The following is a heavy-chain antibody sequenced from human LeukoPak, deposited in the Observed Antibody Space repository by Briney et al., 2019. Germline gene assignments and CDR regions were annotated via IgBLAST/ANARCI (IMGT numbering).Heavy chain of an antibody. J-gene: IGHJ5*02. Sequence: SETLSLTCAVYGGSFSGYYWSWIRQPPGKGLEWIGEINHSGSTNYNPSLKSRVTISVDTSKNQFSLKLSSVTAADTAVYYCARGPTTNTYYDILTGLIYNWFDPWGQGTLVTVSS. CDR2: INHSGST. D-gene: IGHD3-9*01. CDR3: ARGPTTNTYYDILTGLIYNWFDP. CDR1: GGSFSGYY. V-gene: IGHV4-34*01.